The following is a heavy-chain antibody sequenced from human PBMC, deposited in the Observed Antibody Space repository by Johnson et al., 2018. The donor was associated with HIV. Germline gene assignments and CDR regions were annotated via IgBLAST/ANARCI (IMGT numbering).Heavy chain of an antibody. J-gene: IGHJ3*02. Sequence: MQLVESGGNLVQPGGSLRLSCAASGFTFEDYGMSWVRQPPGKGLEWVSGINWSGGSTAYADSMKGRFTISRDNDKKSLYLHVNSLRAEDTAFYYCARGKGAAAGLDAFDIWGQGTMVTVSS. CDR3: ARGKGAAAGLDAFDI. CDR2: INWSGGST. V-gene: IGHV3-20*04. D-gene: IGHD6-13*01. CDR1: GFTFEDYG.